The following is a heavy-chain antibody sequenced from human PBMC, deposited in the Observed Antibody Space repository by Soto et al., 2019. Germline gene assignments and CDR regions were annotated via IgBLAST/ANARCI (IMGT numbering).Heavy chain of an antibody. CDR1: GGSISSGGYY. J-gene: IGHJ4*02. CDR3: ARVNVGYYDILTGYYGNYVADY. Sequence: SETLCLTCTVSGGSISSGGYYWSWIRQHPGKGLEWIGYIYYSGSTYYNPSLKSRVTISVDTSKNQFSLKLSSVTAADTAVYYCARVNVGYYDILTGYYGNYVADYWGQGTLVTVSS. D-gene: IGHD3-9*01. CDR2: IYYSGST. V-gene: IGHV4-31*03.